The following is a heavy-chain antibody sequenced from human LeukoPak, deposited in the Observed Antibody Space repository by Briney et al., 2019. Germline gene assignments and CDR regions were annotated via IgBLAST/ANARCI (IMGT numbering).Heavy chain of an antibody. CDR3: AKDCSGGSCYSTPPLHY. CDR2: IRYDGSNK. CDR1: GFTFSSYG. D-gene: IGHD2-15*01. J-gene: IGHJ4*02. Sequence: GGSLRLSCAASGFTFSSYGMHWVRQAPGKGLEWVAFIRYDGSNKYYADSVKGRFTISRDNSKNTLYLQMNSLRAEDTAVYYCAKDCSGGSCYSTPPLHYWGQGTLVTVSS. V-gene: IGHV3-30*02.